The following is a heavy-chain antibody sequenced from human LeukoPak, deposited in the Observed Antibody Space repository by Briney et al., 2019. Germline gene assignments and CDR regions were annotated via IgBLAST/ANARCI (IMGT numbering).Heavy chain of an antibody. V-gene: IGHV3-23*01. D-gene: IGHD6-19*01. CDR1: GVTFSSYA. J-gene: IGHJ4*02. CDR2: ISVGVGST. CDR3: VSPKYSSAWFFDY. Sequence: GGSLRLSCAASGVTFSSYAMSSVRQAPGRGLEWVSPISVGVGSTYYADSVKGRFTISRDNSKNTLYLQMNSLRAEDTALYYCVSPKYSSAWFFDYWGQGTLVTVSS.